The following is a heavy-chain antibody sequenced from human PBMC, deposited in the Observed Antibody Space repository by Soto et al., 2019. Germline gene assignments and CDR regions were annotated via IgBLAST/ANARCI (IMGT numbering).Heavy chain of an antibody. Sequence: GGSLRLSCVASGFTSCTYSMNWVRQDPGKGLEWVSYISSGSGTIYYADSVKGRFTISRDNAKNTLYLQMNSLRAEDTAVYYCAKVGPYDSGSYMFRYNWFGPWGPGTLVTVS. CDR1: GFTSCTYS. J-gene: IGHJ5*02. CDR2: ISSGSGTI. D-gene: IGHD3-10*01. CDR3: AKVGPYDSGSYMFRYNWFGP. V-gene: IGHV3-48*04.